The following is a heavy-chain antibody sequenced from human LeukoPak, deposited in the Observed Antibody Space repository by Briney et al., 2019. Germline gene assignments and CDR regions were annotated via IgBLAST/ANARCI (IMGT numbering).Heavy chain of an antibody. CDR2: ISSSSSYI. V-gene: IGHV3-23*01. D-gene: IGHD5-12*01. CDR1: GFTFSSYA. Sequence: GGSLRLSCAASGFTFSSYAMSWVRQAPGKGLEWVSSISSSSSYIYYADSVKGRFTISRDNSKNTLYLQMNSLRAEDTAVYYCAKCLLTSGYDLFLDYWGQGTLVTVSS. J-gene: IGHJ4*02. CDR3: AKCLLTSGYDLFLDY.